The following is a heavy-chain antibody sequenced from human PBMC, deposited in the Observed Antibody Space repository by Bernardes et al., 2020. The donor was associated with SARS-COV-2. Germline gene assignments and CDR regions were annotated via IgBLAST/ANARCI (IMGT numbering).Heavy chain of an antibody. D-gene: IGHD2-15*01. CDR3: AREDINTPNFDY. J-gene: IGHJ4*02. V-gene: IGHV3-11*01. Sequence: VGSLILSCAASGFSFRDSYMTWIRQTPGKGLEWLSTISRSDSISRSDTTKYYADSVKGRFTISRDNAKNSLYLQMNSLRAEDTAVYYCAREDINTPNFDYWGQGTLVTVSS. CDR2: ISRSDSISRSDTTK. CDR1: GFSFRDSY.